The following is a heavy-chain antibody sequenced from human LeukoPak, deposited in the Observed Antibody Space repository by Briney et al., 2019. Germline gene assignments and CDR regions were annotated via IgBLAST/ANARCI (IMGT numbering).Heavy chain of an antibody. D-gene: IGHD2-21*01. CDR1: GGSVSSDSYF. CDR3: ARDRAPGYSGYYFDY. J-gene: IGHJ4*02. Sequence: SETLSLTCTVSGGSVSSDSYFWTWIRQPPGKGLEWIGYIYYSGSTNYNPSLKSRVTISLDTSKSQISLKLSSVTAADTAVYYCARDRAPGYSGYYFDYWGQGTLVTVSS. V-gene: IGHV4-61*01. CDR2: IYYSGST.